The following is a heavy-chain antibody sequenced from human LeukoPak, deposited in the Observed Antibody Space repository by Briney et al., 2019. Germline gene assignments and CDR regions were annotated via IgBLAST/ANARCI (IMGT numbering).Heavy chain of an antibody. Sequence: SETLSLTCTVSGGSISSYYWGWIRQPPGKGLAWIGSIYYSGSTYYNPSLKSRVTISVDTSKNQFSLKLSSVTAADTAVYYCARASGGYSYGFGYNWFDPWGQGTLVTVSS. CDR3: ARASGGYSYGFGYNWFDP. CDR2: IYYSGST. D-gene: IGHD5-18*01. J-gene: IGHJ5*02. CDR1: GGSISSYY. V-gene: IGHV4-39*01.